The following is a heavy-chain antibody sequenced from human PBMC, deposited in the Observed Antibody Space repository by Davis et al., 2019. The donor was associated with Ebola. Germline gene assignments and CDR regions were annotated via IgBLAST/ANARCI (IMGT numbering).Heavy chain of an antibody. D-gene: IGHD6-19*01. Sequence: GGSLRLSCAASGFTFATSAISWVRQPPGKGLEWVSVVSDSGVSTHYADSVKGRFTISRDNAKNSLYLQMNSLRADDTAVYYCAKGLGASDWYAFDYWGQRALVTVSS. CDR1: GFTFATSA. CDR2: VSDSGVST. CDR3: AKGLGASDWYAFDY. V-gene: IGHV3-23*01. J-gene: IGHJ4*02.